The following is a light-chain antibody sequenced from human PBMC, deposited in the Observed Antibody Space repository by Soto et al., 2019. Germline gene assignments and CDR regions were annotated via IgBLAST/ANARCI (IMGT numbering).Light chain of an antibody. CDR3: XQYXNWPPWT. Sequence: EIVMTQSPATLSVSPGERATLSCRASQSVSSNLAWYQQKPGQAPRLLIYGASTRATGIPARFSGSGSGTEFTLTISSLQSEDFAVYXXXQYXNWPPWTFGQGTKVEIK. CDR2: GAS. J-gene: IGKJ1*01. V-gene: IGKV3-15*01. CDR1: QSVSSN.